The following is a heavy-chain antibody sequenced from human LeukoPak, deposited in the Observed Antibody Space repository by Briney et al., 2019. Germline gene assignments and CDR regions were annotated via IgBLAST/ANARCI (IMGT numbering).Heavy chain of an antibody. J-gene: IGHJ4*02. D-gene: IGHD3-22*01. Sequence: SETLSLTCTVSGGSISSSSYYWGWIRQPPGKGLEWIGSIYYSGSTYYNPSLKSRVTISVDTSKNQFSLKLSSVTAADTAVYYCARGPRGKYYYDSSGSYYFDYWGQGTLVTVSS. CDR1: GGSISSSSYY. CDR2: IYYSGST. V-gene: IGHV4-39*01. CDR3: ARGPRGKYYYDSSGSYYFDY.